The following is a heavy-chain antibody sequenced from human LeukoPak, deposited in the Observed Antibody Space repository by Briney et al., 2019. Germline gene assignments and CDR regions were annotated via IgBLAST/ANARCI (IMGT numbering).Heavy chain of an antibody. J-gene: IGHJ5*02. D-gene: IGHD1-26*01. CDR2: IIPIFGTA. Sequence: ASVKVSCKASGGTFSSYAISWVRQAPGQGLEWMGGIIPIFGTANYAQKFQGRVTITADESTSTAYMELSSLRSEDTAVYHCARGEQLTHNWFDPWGQGTLVTVSS. CDR3: ARGEQLTHNWFDP. V-gene: IGHV1-69*13. CDR1: GGTFSSYA.